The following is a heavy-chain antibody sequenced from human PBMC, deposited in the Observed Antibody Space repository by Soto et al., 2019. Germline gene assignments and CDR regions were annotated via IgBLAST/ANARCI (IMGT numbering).Heavy chain of an antibody. D-gene: IGHD4-17*01. Sequence: QVQLVQSGAEVKQPGASVKVSCKASGYTFSNYGFNWVRQAPGQGLEWMGWISVYNGDTNYSQKFQGRVTMTTDTSTTPGYMELRSLTSDDTAVYYCARDILFASVTYDYWGQGTLVTVSS. CDR3: ARDILFASVTYDY. CDR1: GYTFSNYG. CDR2: ISVYNGDT. V-gene: IGHV1-18*01. J-gene: IGHJ4*02.